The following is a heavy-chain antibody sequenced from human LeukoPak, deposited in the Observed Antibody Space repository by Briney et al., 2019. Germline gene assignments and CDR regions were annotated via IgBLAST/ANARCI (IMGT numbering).Heavy chain of an antibody. V-gene: IGHV3-30*04. Sequence: GGSLRLSCAASGFTFSSYALHWVRQAPGKGLEWVAVISYDGSNKYYADSVKGRFTISRDNSKNTLYLQMNSLRAEDTAVYYCAREDTAMAYFDYWGQGTLVTASS. CDR3: AREDTAMAYFDY. CDR2: ISYDGSNK. CDR1: GFTFSSYA. J-gene: IGHJ4*02. D-gene: IGHD5-18*01.